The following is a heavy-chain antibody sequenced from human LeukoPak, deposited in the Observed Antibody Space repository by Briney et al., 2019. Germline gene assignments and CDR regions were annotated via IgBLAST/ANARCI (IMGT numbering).Heavy chain of an antibody. CDR3: ARGRITMVRGVIIGSFWFDP. D-gene: IGHD3-10*01. V-gene: IGHV4-30-2*01. CDR2: IYHSGST. J-gene: IGHJ5*02. CDR1: GGSISSGGYS. Sequence: SETLSLTCAVSGGSISSGGYSWSWIRQPPGKGLEWIGYIYHSGSTYYNPSLKSRVTISVDRSKNQFSLKLSSVTAADTAVYYCARGRITMVRGVIIGSFWFDPWGKGTLVTVSS.